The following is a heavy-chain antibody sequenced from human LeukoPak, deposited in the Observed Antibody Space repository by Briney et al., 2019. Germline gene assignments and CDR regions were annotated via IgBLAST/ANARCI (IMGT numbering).Heavy chain of an antibody. CDR1: GYIFTDYY. CDR3: ARDFMRGSSFAYRLLEY. J-gene: IGHJ4*02. CDR2: INPKTGAT. V-gene: IGHV1-2*02. D-gene: IGHD3-16*01. Sequence: GASVNVSCKASGYIFTDYYVHWIRQAPGHGLEWMGWINPKTGATGTAPLFKGRVSMSRDTSISTTYMDLSSLTSDDTAVYYCARDFMRGSSFAYRLLEYWGQGTLVTVSS.